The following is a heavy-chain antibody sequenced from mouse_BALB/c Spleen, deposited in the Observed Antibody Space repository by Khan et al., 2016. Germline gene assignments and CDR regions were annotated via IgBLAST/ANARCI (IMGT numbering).Heavy chain of an antibody. CDR2: INTYTGEP. J-gene: IGHJ4*01. Sequence: QIQLVQPGPELKKPGETVKISCKASGYTFTNYGMNSVKHAPGKGLTWMGWINTYTGEPTYADDFKGRFAFSLVTSASTAYLQINYLKNVDTAAYFCDAWYRDAMDYWGRGTSVAVSS. CDR3: DAWYRDAMDY. CDR1: GYTFTNYG. V-gene: IGHV9-3-1*01. D-gene: IGHD2-14*01.